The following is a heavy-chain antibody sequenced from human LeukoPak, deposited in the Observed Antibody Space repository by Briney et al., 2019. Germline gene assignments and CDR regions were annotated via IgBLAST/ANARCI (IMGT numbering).Heavy chain of an antibody. V-gene: IGHV3-48*03. D-gene: IGHD2-2*01. Sequence: GGSLRLSCAASGFSFSGHEMNWVRQAPGKGLEWVSYISSSGSTIYYAGSVKGRFTISRDNAKNSLYLQMNSLRAEDTAVYYCVRGWYCSSISCYDYYYGMDVWGQGTTVTVSS. CDR2: ISSSGSTI. J-gene: IGHJ6*02. CDR1: GFSFSGHE. CDR3: VRGWYCSSISCYDYYYGMDV.